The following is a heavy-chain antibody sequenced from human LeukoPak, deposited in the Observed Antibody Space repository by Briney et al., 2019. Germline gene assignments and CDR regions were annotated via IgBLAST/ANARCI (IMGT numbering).Heavy chain of an antibody. Sequence: PGGSLRLSCAASGFTFSSYWMSWVRQAPGKGLEWVANIKQDGSEKYYVDSVKGRFTISRDNAKNSLYLQMNSLRAEDTAVYYCARRELTVSIAAAGYYYYYGMDVWGQGTTVTVS. D-gene: IGHD6-13*01. CDR2: IKQDGSEK. V-gene: IGHV3-7*03. CDR3: ARRELTVSIAAAGYYYYYGMDV. J-gene: IGHJ6*02. CDR1: GFTFSSYW.